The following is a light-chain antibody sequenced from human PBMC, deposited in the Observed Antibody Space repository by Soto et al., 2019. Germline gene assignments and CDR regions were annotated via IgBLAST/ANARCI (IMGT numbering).Light chain of an antibody. CDR2: DVS. J-gene: IGLJ1*01. Sequence: QPALTQPASVSGSPGQSITISCSGTSSDVGAYNYVSWYQQHPGKAPKVMIYDVSNRPSGISNRFAGSKSGNTASLTISGLQPEDEADYYCSSYTSSGTDVFGTGTKVTVL. CDR3: SSYTSSGTDV. V-gene: IGLV2-14*01. CDR1: SSDVGAYNY.